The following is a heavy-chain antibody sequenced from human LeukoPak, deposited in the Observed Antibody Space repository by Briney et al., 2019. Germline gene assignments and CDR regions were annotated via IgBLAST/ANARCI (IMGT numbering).Heavy chain of an antibody. CDR2: INPSGRT. CDR3: ARDQGCSSGWCAYYYYGMDV. CDR1: GYTFTSYG. V-gene: IGHV1-46*03. J-gene: IGHJ6*02. Sequence: GASVKVSCKASGYTFTSYGISWVRQAPGQGLEWMGIINPSGRTDYAQKFQGRVTMTRDTSTSTVYMELSSLRSEDTAVYYCARDQGCSSGWCAYYYYGMDVWGQGTTVTVS. D-gene: IGHD6-19*01.